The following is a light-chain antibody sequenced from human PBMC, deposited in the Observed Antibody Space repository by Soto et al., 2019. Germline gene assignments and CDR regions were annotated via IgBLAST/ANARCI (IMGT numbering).Light chain of an antibody. CDR2: AAS. Sequence: EIVLTQSPGSLSLSPGERATLSCRASQSISSSYLAWYQQKPGQAPRLLIYAASRRATGIPDRFSGSRSGTDFNLTISRLEPEDFAVYYCQQYGTSLFTFGPGTKVDIK. CDR3: QQYGTSLFT. J-gene: IGKJ3*01. V-gene: IGKV3-20*01. CDR1: QSISSSY.